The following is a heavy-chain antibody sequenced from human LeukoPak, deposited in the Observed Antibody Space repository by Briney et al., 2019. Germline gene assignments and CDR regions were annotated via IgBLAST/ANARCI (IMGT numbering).Heavy chain of an antibody. Sequence: GSLRLSCAASGFTFSGNWMHWVRQAPGKGLVWVSRLDSDASITNYADSVKGRFTISSDNAKNTLYLQMNSLTAEDTAVYYCARVPGYGGYFYGMDVWGQGTTVTVSS. V-gene: IGHV3-74*01. CDR3: ARVPGYGGYFYGMDV. CDR2: LDSDASIT. D-gene: IGHD5-12*01. J-gene: IGHJ6*02. CDR1: GFTFSGNW.